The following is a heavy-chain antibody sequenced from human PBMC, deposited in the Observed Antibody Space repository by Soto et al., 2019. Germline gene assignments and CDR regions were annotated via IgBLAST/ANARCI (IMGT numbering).Heavy chain of an antibody. CDR1: GYTFTSYD. V-gene: IGHV1-8*01. J-gene: IGHJ4*02. CDR3: ATVHYDFWSGYRPSLVADY. D-gene: IGHD3-3*01. Sequence: QVQLMQSGAEVKKPGASVKVSCKASGYTFTSYDINWVRQATGQGLEWMGWMNPNSGNTGYAQKFQGRVTMTRNTSISTAYMELSSLRSEDTAVYYCATVHYDFWSGYRPSLVADYWGQGTLVTVSS. CDR2: MNPNSGNT.